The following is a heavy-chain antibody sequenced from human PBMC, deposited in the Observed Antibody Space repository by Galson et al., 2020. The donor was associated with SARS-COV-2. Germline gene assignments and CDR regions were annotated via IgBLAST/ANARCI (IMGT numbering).Heavy chain of an antibody. CDR1: GYRFTSYW. CDR3: ARHTADCSNGICYADYYHGMDV. Sequence: GESLKISCQASGYRFTSYWIGWVRQMPGKGLEWMGIVFPGDSETRYSPSLQGQVTISADKSISTAYLQWSSLKASDTAMYYCARHTADCSNGICYADYYHGMDVWGQGTAVTVS. CDR2: VFPGDSET. J-gene: IGHJ6*02. D-gene: IGHD2-8*01. V-gene: IGHV5-51*01.